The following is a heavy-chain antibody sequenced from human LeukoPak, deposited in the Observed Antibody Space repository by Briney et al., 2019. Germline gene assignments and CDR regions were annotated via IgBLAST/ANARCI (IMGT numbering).Heavy chain of an antibody. V-gene: IGHV4-34*01. CDR3: ARDYLGAGFSYAYDY. J-gene: IGHJ4*02. CDR1: GGSFSGYY. D-gene: IGHD5-18*01. CDR2: INHSGST. Sequence: SETLSLTCAVYGGSFSGYYWSWIRQPPGKGLEWIGEINHSGSTNYNPSLKSRVTISVDTPKNQFSLKLSSVTAADTAVYYCARDYLGAGFSYAYDYWGQGTLVTVSS.